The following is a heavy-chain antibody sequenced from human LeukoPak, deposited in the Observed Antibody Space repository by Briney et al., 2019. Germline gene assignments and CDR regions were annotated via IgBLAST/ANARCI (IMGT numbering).Heavy chain of an antibody. CDR2: IIPILGIA. CDR3: ARSSGGVINYSSGYSFSDY. Sequence: SVKVSCKASGGTFSSYAISWVRQAPGQGLEWMGRIIPILGIANYAQKFQGRVTITADKSTSTAYMELSSLRSEDTAVYYCARSSGGVINYSSGYSFSDYWGQGTLVTVSS. CDR1: GGTFSSYA. D-gene: IGHD3-22*01. V-gene: IGHV1-69*04. J-gene: IGHJ4*02.